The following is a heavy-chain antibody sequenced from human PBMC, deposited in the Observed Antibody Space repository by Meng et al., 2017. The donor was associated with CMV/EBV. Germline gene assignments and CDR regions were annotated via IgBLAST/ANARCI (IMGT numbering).Heavy chain of an antibody. V-gene: IGHV1-69*05. CDR1: GGTFRSYA. J-gene: IGHJ1*01. D-gene: IGHD2-2*02. CDR3: VRSYCSSTSCYIPPEYFQH. Sequence: SVTVSCKASGGTFRSYAISWVRPAPGQGLEWMGGIIPIFGTANYAQKFQGRVTITTDESTSTAYMELSSLRSEDTAVYYCVRSYCSSTSCYIPPEYFQHWGQGTLVTVSS. CDR2: IIPIFGTA.